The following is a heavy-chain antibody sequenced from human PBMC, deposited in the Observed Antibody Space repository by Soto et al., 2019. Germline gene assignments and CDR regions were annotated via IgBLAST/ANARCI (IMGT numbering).Heavy chain of an antibody. D-gene: IGHD6-19*01. Sequence: QVQLQESGPGLVKPSGTLSLTCGVSGASISSSNWWSWVRQPPGKGLEWIGEIYHSGSTNYNPSLKRRVSISVDKSKKQFSLKLSSVTAADTAVYYCARVVPVALYGMDVWGQGTTVTVSS. CDR1: GASISSSNW. J-gene: IGHJ6*02. CDR3: ARVVPVALYGMDV. V-gene: IGHV4-4*02. CDR2: IYHSGST.